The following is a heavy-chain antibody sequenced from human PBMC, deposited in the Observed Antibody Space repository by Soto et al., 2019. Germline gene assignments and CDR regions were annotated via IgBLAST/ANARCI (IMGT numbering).Heavy chain of an antibody. CDR3: ARQSTGYSVEVDY. CDR2: IHYSGGT. V-gene: IGHV4-38-2*01. D-gene: IGHD6-13*01. J-gene: IGHJ4*02. Sequence: GSLRLSCAASGFTFSDYYMSWIRQAPGKGLESIGSIHYSGGTYYNPSLKSRVTMSVDTSKNQFSLKLTFVTAADTAVYYCARQSTGYSVEVDYWGQGTLVTVSS. CDR1: GFTFSDYY.